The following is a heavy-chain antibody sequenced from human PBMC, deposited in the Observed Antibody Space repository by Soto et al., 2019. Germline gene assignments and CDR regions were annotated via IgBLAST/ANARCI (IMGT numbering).Heavy chain of an antibody. D-gene: IGHD2-2*01. V-gene: IGHV1-69*01. CDR2: IIPVFGTA. CDR3: ARETPSTSAAYFYYGLDV. Sequence: QVQLVQSGAEVKKAGSSVKVSCKTSGGTFSSYFINWVRQAPGQGLEWVGGIIPVFGTAYYAERFQGRVTITADESTTTVYMELSSLRSDDTAVYYCARETPSTSAAYFYYGLDVWGLGTTVTVPS. J-gene: IGHJ6*02. CDR1: GGTFSSYF.